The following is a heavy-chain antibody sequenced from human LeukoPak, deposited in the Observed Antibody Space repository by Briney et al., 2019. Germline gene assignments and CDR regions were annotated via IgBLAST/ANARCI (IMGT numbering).Heavy chain of an antibody. Sequence: GASVKVSCKASGYTFTGYYMHWVQQAPGQGLEWMGWINPNSGGTNYAQKFQGRVTMTRDTSISTAYMELSRLRSDDTAVYYCAPTYYYDGSGGYWGQGTLVTVSS. V-gene: IGHV1-2*03. CDR2: INPNSGGT. J-gene: IGHJ4*02. D-gene: IGHD3-22*01. CDR1: GYTFTGYY. CDR3: APTYYYDGSGGY.